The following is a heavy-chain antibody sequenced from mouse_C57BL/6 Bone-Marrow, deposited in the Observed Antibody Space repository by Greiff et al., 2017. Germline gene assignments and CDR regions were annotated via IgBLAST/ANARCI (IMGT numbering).Heavy chain of an antibody. CDR3: ARSRDGPPYAMDY. V-gene: IGHV1-76*01. Sequence: QVQLKESGAELVRPGASVKLSCKASGYTFTDYYINWVKQRPGQGLEWIARIYPGSGNTYYNEKFKGKATLTAEKSSSTAYMQLSSLTSEDSAVYFCARSRDGPPYAMDYWGQGTSVTVSS. CDR1: GYTFTDYY. D-gene: IGHD2-3*01. J-gene: IGHJ4*01. CDR2: IYPGSGNT.